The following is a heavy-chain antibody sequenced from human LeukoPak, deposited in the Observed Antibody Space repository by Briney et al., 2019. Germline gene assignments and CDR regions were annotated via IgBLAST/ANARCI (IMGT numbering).Heavy chain of an antibody. CDR2: IYYSGST. CDR3: ARYSRFTKSFNYTQRTGRVADYFDY. D-gene: IGHD4-11*01. V-gene: IGHV4-39*01. J-gene: IGHJ4*02. CDR1: GGSISSSSYY. Sequence: SETLSLTCTVSGGSISSSSYYWGWIRQPPGKGLEWIGSIYYSGSTYYNPSLKSRVTISVDTSKNQFSLKLSSVTAADTAVYYCARYSRFTKSFNYTQRTGRVADYFDYWGQGTLVTVSS.